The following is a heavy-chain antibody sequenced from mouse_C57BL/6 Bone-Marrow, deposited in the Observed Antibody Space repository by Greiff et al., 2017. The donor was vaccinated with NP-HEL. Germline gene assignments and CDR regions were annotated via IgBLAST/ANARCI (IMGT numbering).Heavy chain of an antibody. V-gene: IGHV1-42*01. J-gene: IGHJ2*01. CDR3: ATRQLRLRWNY. CDR2: INPSTGGT. Sequence: VQLQQSGPELVKPGASVKISCKASGYSFTGYYMNWVKQSPEKSLEWIGEINPSTGGTTYNQKFKAKATLTVDKSPSTAYMQLKSLTSEDSAVYYCATRQLRLRWNYWGQGTTLTVSS. D-gene: IGHD3-2*02. CDR1: GYSFTGYY.